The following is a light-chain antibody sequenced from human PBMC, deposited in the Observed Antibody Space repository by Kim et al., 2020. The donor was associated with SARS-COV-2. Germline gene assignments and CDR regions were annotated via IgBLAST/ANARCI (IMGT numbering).Light chain of an antibody. CDR3: QSYDISNVI. CDR2: EDS. Sequence: GNTVTISCPRTSGNIADNYVQWYQQRPGSAPTIVIYEDSERPSWVPDRFSGSIDTSSSSASLTISGLKTEDEADYYCQSYDISNVIFGGGTQLTVL. CDR1: SGNIADNY. V-gene: IGLV6-57*03. J-gene: IGLJ2*01.